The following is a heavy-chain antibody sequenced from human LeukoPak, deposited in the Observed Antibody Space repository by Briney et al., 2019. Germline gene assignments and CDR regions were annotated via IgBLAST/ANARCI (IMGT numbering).Heavy chain of an antibody. V-gene: IGHV1-2*02. CDR2: INPNSGVT. D-gene: IGHD6-19*01. CDR1: GYSFTDHY. CDR3: ARDYFSSAFGRFFDP. Sequence: ASVKVSCKASGYSFTDHYIHWLRQAPGQRLEWMGWINPNSGVTNSAQKFQDRLTMTRDTSITTSYLELSRLRSDDTAFYYCARDYFSSAFGRFFDPWGQGPLVTASS. J-gene: IGHJ5*02.